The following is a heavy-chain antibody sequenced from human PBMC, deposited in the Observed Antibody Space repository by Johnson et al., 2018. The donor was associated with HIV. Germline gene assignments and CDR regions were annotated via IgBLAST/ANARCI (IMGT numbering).Heavy chain of an antibody. CDR2: ISYGGGKK. D-gene: IGHD1-1*01. Sequence: QVQLVESGGGVVQPGRSLRLSCAASGFTFSSYAMHWVRQAPGKGLEWVAVISYGGGKKYYGDSVEGRFTISKDNSKNTLYLQMNTLTVEDTAVYYCARDLWSRPGADALEMWGQGTMVTVSS. V-gene: IGHV3-30*04. CDR3: ARDLWSRPGADALEM. J-gene: IGHJ3*02. CDR1: GFTFSSYA.